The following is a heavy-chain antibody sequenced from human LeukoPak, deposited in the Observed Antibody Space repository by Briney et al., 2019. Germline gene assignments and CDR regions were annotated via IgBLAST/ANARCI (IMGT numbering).Heavy chain of an antibody. Sequence: GGSLRLSCAASGFTFSSYAMSWVRQAPGKGLEWVSYISSSSSTIYYADSVKGRFTISRDNAKNSLYLQMNSLRDEDTAVYYCARDNRGSSGWFLGFDPWGPGTLVTVSS. D-gene: IGHD6-19*01. V-gene: IGHV3-48*02. CDR2: ISSSSSTI. CDR1: GFTFSSYA. J-gene: IGHJ5*02. CDR3: ARDNRGSSGWFLGFDP.